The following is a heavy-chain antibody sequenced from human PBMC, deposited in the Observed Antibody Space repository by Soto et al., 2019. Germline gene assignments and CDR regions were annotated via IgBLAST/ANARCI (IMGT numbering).Heavy chain of an antibody. J-gene: IGHJ4*02. V-gene: IGHV3-74*01. CDR1: GFAFGNYW. Sequence: GGSLRLSCATSGFAFGNYWMHWVRQVPGRGLVWVSRIDTDGSTTSYADFAKGRFTISRDNAKSTLSLQMNSLRAEDTAIYYCACSRRPARLGPKGAIDYWGQGTLVTVS. CDR2: IDTDGSTT. CDR3: ACSRRPARLGPKGAIDY. D-gene: IGHD2-15*01.